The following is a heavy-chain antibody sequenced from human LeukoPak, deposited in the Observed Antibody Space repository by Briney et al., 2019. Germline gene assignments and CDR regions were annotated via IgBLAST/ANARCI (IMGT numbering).Heavy chain of an antibody. D-gene: IGHD6-6*01. J-gene: IGHJ4*02. CDR1: GFTFSSYA. CDR2: ISGSGGST. CDR3: AKGQLVRGEFGY. V-gene: IGHV3-23*01. Sequence: GGSLRLSCAASGFTFSSYAMSWVRQAPGKGLEWVSAISGSGGSTYYADSAKGRFTISRDNSKNTLYLQMNSLRAEDTAVYYCAKGQLVRGEFGYWGQGALVTVSS.